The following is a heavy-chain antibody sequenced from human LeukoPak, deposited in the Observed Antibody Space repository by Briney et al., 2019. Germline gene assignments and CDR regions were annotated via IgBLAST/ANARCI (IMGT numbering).Heavy chain of an antibody. D-gene: IGHD1-26*01. CDR2: ISWNSGSI. V-gene: IGHV3-9*01. J-gene: IGHJ4*02. CDR3: AKAPFSGSLYYFDY. CDR1: GFTFDDYA. Sequence: PGRSLRLSCVASGFTFDDYAMHWVRHAPGKGLEWVSGISWNSGSIGYADSVKGRFTISRDNAKNSLYLQMNSLRAEDTALYYCAKAPFSGSLYYFDYWGQGTLVTVSS.